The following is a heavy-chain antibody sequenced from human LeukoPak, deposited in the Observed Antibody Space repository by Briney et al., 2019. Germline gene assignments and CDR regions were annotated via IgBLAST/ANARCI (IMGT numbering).Heavy chain of an antibody. CDR3: AKDDEWELLVDY. CDR1: GFTFSSYA. CDR2: ISYDGSNK. D-gene: IGHD1-26*01. J-gene: IGHJ4*02. V-gene: IGHV3-30-3*01. Sequence: GGSLRLSCAASGFTFSSYAMHWVRQAPGKGLEWVAVISYDGSNKYYADSVKGRFTISRGNSKNTLYLQMNSLRAEDTAVYYCAKDDEWELLVDYWGQGALVTVSS.